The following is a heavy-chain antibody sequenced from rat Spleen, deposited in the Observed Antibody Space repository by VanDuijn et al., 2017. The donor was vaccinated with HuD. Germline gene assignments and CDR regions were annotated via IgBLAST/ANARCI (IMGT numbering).Heavy chain of an antibody. V-gene: IGHV5-7*01. Sequence: EVQLVESGGGLVQPGRSLKLSCAASGFTFSDYNMAWVRQAPKKGLEWVATISYDGSSTYYRDSVKGRFTISRDNAKSTLYLQMDSLRSEDTATYYCARQGHTMGRYFDYWGQGVMVTVSS. D-gene: IGHD1-7*01. CDR1: GFTFSDYN. CDR3: ARQGHTMGRYFDY. J-gene: IGHJ2*01. CDR2: ISYDGSST.